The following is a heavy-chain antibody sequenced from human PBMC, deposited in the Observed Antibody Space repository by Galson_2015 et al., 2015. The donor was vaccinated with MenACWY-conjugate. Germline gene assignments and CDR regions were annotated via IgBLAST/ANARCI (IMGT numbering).Heavy chain of an antibody. D-gene: IGHD3-3*01. J-gene: IGHJ4*02. CDR2: ISSSGPTT. CDR3: ARARTFFGVDIIPGVYDC. V-gene: IGHV3-48*03. CDR1: GFTFSNYE. Sequence: SLRLSCAASGFTFSNYEMNWLRQAPGKGLEWISYISSSGPTTDYADSVKGRFTITRDNAKNSLWLQMNSLRAEDTAVYYCARARTFFGVDIIPGVYDCWGQGTLVTVSS.